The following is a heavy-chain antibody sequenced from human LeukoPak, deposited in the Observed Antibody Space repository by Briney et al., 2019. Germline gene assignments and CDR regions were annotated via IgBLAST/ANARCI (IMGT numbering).Heavy chain of an antibody. Sequence: GGSLRLSCAASGFTFSSYSMNWVRQAPGKGLEWVSSISSSSSYIYYADSVKGRFTISRDNAKNSLYLQMNSLRAEDTAVYYCAKGTLYSGSSHFDSWGQGTLVTVSS. V-gene: IGHV3-21*04. D-gene: IGHD1-26*01. J-gene: IGHJ4*02. CDR2: ISSSSSYI. CDR1: GFTFSSYS. CDR3: AKGTLYSGSSHFDS.